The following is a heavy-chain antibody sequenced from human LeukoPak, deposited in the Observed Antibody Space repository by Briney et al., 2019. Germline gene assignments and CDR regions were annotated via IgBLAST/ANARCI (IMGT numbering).Heavy chain of an antibody. CDR1: GGTFSSYA. J-gene: IGHJ6*02. Sequence: GASVKVSCKASGGTFSSYAISWVRQAPGQGLEWMGGIIPIFGTANYAQKFQGRVTITADESTSTAYMELSSLRSEDTAVYYCARERMATMLNYYYGMDVWGQGTTVTVSS. CDR3: ARERMATMLNYYYGMDV. D-gene: IGHD5-24*01. V-gene: IGHV1-69*13. CDR2: IIPIFGTA.